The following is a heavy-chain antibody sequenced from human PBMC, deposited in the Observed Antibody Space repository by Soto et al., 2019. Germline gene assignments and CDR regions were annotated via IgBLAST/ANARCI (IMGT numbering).Heavy chain of an antibody. D-gene: IGHD2-8*02. V-gene: IGHV4-34*01. CDR3: ARDKITGLFDY. CDR1: GGSFSGYY. Sequence: SETLSLTCAVYGGSFSGYYWTWIRQPPGTGLEWIEEINHSGSTNYNPSLKSRVTISVDTSKNQFSLKLTSVTAADTAVYYCARDKITGLFDYWGQGTLVTVSS. J-gene: IGHJ4*02. CDR2: INHSGST.